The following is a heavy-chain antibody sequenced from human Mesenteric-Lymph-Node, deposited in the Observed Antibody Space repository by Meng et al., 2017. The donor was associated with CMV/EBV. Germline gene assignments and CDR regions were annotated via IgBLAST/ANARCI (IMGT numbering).Heavy chain of an antibody. J-gene: IGHJ3*02. CDR1: GLTVSSNY. V-gene: IGHV3-53*01. Sequence: GESLKISCAASGLTVSSNYMSWVRQAPGKGLEWVSIIYSGGSTYYTDSVKGRFTISTDNSKNTLYLQMNSLRAEDTAVYYCAREIIYSGTHYGAFDIWGQGTMVTVSS. CDR3: AREIIYSGTHYGAFDI. D-gene: IGHD1-26*01. CDR2: IYSGGST.